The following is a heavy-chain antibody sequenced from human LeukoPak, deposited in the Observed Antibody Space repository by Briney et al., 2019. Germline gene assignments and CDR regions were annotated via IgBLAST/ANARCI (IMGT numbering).Heavy chain of an antibody. CDR2: ISYDGSNK. Sequence: GGSLRLSCAASGFTFSSYAMHWVRQAPGKGLEWVAVISYDGSNKYYADSVKGRFTISRDNSKNTLFLQMNSLRAEDTAVYYCVKGLNAYGSGSYSHLDAFDMWGQGTMVTVSS. V-gene: IGHV3-30-3*01. CDR3: VKGLNAYGSGSYSHLDAFDM. CDR1: GFTFSSYA. D-gene: IGHD3-10*01. J-gene: IGHJ3*02.